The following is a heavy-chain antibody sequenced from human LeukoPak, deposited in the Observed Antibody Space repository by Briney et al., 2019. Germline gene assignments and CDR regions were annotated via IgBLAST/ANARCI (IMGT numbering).Heavy chain of an antibody. V-gene: IGHV3-23*01. CDR1: GFTFSSYA. CDR2: ISTSGGRT. CDR3: AFGSGSYDHINAFDI. Sequence: GGSLRLSCAASGFTFSSYAITWVRQAPGKGLECVSGISTSGGRTYYADSVKGRFTVSRDNSKNTLYLQMSSLRAEDTAVYFRAFGSGSYDHINAFDIWGQGTMVTVSS. J-gene: IGHJ3*02. D-gene: IGHD3-10*01.